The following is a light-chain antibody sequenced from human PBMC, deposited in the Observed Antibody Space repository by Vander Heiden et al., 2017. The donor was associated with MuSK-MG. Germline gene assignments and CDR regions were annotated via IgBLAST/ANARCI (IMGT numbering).Light chain of an antibody. J-gene: IGKJ3*01. V-gene: IGKV3-15*01. Sequence: ELLMTQSPATLSVSPGERATLSCRASQSVSSNLAWYLQKPGQTPRLLIYGASTRATGVPARFSGSGSGTEFSLTINSRQSEDFAVYYCHQYHHCPPSFGHGTKVDIK. CDR3: HQYHHCPPS. CDR1: QSVSSN. CDR2: GAS.